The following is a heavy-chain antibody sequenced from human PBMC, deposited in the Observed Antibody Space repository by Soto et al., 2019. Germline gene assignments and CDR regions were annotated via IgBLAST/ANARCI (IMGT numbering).Heavy chain of an antibody. V-gene: IGHV1-69*13. CDR1: GGTFSSYA. Sequence: ASVKVSCTASGGTFSSYAISWVRQAPGQGLEWMGGIIPMFGTANYAQRFQGRVTITADESTRTAYMELSSLRSEDTAVYFCARDQCRYDILTGYCTFENWGQGTLVTVSS. J-gene: IGHJ4*02. D-gene: IGHD3-9*01. CDR2: IIPMFGTA. CDR3: ARDQCRYDILTGYCTFEN.